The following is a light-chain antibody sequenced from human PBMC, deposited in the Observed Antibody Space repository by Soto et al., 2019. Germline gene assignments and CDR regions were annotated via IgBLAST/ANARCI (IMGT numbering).Light chain of an antibody. Sequence: QSALTQPASVSGSPGQLITISCTGSSSDVGGYNYVSWFQQHPGRAPKFMIYEVSNRPSGVSNRFSGSKSGNTASLTVSGLQAEDEADYYCASYTSTNSYVFGTGTKVTVL. J-gene: IGLJ1*01. CDR3: ASYTSTNSYV. CDR1: SSDVGGYNY. CDR2: EVS. V-gene: IGLV2-14*01.